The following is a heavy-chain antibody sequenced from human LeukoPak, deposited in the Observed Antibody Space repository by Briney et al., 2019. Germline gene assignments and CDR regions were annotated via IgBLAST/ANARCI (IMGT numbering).Heavy chain of an antibody. V-gene: IGHV3-23*01. J-gene: IGHJ4*02. Sequence: GGALILSCAASGVTFSSFSMSWVRQAPGRGLERGSSIRSRVDNTYYAESVKGRVTISTDNSKNSLYLKMDSLRAEDTAVYYCAKGPRPDLSVAHTVENWGQGNLVTVSS. CDR3: AKGPRPDLSVAHTVEN. CDR1: GVTFSSFS. CDR2: IRSRVDNT. D-gene: IGHD6-19*01.